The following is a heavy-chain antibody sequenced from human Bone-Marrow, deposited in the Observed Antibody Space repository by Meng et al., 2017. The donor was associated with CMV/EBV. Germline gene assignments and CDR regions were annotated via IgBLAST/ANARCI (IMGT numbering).Heavy chain of an antibody. CDR3: ARDLDYGDYASDY. V-gene: IGHV1-2*02. CDR1: GYTFTGYY. D-gene: IGHD4-17*01. CDR2: INPNSGGT. Sequence: QVQLVQSGAEVKTPGASVKVPCKASGYTFTGYYMHWVRQAPGQGLEWMGWINPNSGGTNYAQKFQGRVTMTRDTSISTAYMELSRLRSDDTAVYYCARDLDYGDYASDYWGQGTLVTVSS. J-gene: IGHJ4*02.